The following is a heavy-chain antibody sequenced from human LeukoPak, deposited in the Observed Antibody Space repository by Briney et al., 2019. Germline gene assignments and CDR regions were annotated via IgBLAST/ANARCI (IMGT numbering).Heavy chain of an antibody. CDR1: GGSIRNYY. D-gene: IGHD3-10*01. V-gene: IGHV4-59*08. CDR2: ISHTETT. CDR3: ARHSPYGSGSYPLEY. J-gene: IGHJ4*02. Sequence: PSETLSLTCTVSGGSIRNYYWSWIRQPPGRGLEWIAYISHTETTNYNPSLKSRLTISLDTSRNQFSLKLTSLTAADTAVYYCARHSPYGSGSYPLEYWGQGTLVTVSS.